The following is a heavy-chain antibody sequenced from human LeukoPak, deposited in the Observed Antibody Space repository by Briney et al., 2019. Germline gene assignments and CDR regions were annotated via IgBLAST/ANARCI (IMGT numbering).Heavy chain of an antibody. CDR3: AGHHPRNTVDF. J-gene: IGHJ4*02. V-gene: IGHV4-30-2*01. CDR1: GGSISSGGYS. CDR2: IYHSGST. D-gene: IGHD2/OR15-2a*01. Sequence: SETLSLTCAVSGGSISSGGYSWSWIRQPPGKGLEWIGYIYHSGSTYYNPSLKSRVTISVDRSKNQSSLKLSSVTAADTAVYYCAGHHPRNTVDFWGQGTLVTVSS.